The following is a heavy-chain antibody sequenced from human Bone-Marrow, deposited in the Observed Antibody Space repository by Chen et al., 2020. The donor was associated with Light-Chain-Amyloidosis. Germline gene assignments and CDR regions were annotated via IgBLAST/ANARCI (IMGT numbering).Heavy chain of an antibody. V-gene: IGHV1-2*02. CDR3: ARDMSPGIAVSGPYGMDV. Sequence: QVQLVQSGAELRKPGASVKVSCKASGYTFTGHYIHWVRQASGHGLEWVGWVNPNNGGINYAQKFQDRVSMTRHTTVSTVYMELSRLTSDDTAVYFCARDMSPGIAVSGPYGMDVWGQGTTVTVSS. J-gene: IGHJ6*02. CDR1: GYTFTGHY. D-gene: IGHD6-19*01. CDR2: VNPNNGGI.